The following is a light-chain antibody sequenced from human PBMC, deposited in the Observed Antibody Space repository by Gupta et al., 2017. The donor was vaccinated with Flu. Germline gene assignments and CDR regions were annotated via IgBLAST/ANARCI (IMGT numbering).Light chain of an antibody. CDR3: QQSYSTPS. CDR1: QNISTY. Sequence: DIQMTQSPSSLSASVGARVTITCRASQNISTYLSWFQHEPGKAPKVLIYGTSSLFSGVTSRFSGSGSGTDFTLSIRNPQHEDLTTYLWQQSYSTPSFGGGTKVTI. CDR2: GTS. J-gene: IGKJ4*01. V-gene: IGKV1-39*01.